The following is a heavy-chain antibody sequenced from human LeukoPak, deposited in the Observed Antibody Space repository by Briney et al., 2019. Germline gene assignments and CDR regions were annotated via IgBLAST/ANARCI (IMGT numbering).Heavy chain of an antibody. Sequence: EASVKVSCKASGGTFSSYAISWVRQAPGQGLEWMGRIIPILGIANYAQKFQGRVTITADKSTSTAYMELSSLRSEDTAVYYCARHNVDTAIFDYWGQGTLVTVSS. CDR2: IIPILGIA. D-gene: IGHD5-18*01. CDR3: ARHNVDTAIFDY. J-gene: IGHJ4*02. CDR1: GGTFSSYA. V-gene: IGHV1-69*04.